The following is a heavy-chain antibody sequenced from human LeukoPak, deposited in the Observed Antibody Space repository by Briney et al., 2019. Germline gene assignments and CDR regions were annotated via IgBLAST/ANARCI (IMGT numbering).Heavy chain of an antibody. CDR3: ASGHIVVVTAQEFAHKWFDP. J-gene: IGHJ5*02. Sequence: SVKVSCKASGGSFNTYAISWVRQALGQRLEWMGGIIPMFGTTKYAQNFHGRVPITADESTSTAYMELSSLRSEDTAVYYCASGHIVVVTAQEFAHKWFDPWGQGTQVTVSS. CDR1: GGSFNTYA. CDR2: IIPMFGTT. D-gene: IGHD2-21*02. V-gene: IGHV1-69*13.